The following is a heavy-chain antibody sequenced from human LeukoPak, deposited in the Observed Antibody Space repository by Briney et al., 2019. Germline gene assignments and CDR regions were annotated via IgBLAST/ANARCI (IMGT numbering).Heavy chain of an antibody. Sequence: PWETLSLTCTVAGGSISSYYWSWIRQPAGKGLEWIGRIYTSGSTHYNPSLKSRVTISVDKSKNQFSLKLSSVTAADTAVYYCARGGRTTVTLDYWGQGTLVTVSS. CDR2: IYTSGST. J-gene: IGHJ4*02. D-gene: IGHD4-17*01. CDR3: ARGGRTTVTLDY. CDR1: GGSISSYY. V-gene: IGHV4-4*07.